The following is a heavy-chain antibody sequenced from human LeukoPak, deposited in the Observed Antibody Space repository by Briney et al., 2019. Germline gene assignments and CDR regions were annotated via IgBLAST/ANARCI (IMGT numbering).Heavy chain of an antibody. Sequence: GGSLRLSCAASGFTFSGYALHWARQAPGKGLEYVSAISSNGGSTYYANSVKGRFTISRDNSKNTLYLQMNSLRAEDTAVYYCARDGTRFNYYYYYMDVWGKGTTVTVSS. CDR3: ARDGTRFNYYYYYMDV. CDR1: GFTFSGYA. D-gene: IGHD1-14*01. CDR2: ISSNGGST. V-gene: IGHV3-64*01. J-gene: IGHJ6*03.